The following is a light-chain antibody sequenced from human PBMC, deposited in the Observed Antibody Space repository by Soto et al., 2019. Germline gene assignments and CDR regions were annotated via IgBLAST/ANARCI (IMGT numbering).Light chain of an antibody. CDR2: DVS. Sequence: QINQYHCNLAASREYRTAITGLVSLSISSWLAWYQQKPGQSLELLIYDVSRLASGVPSRFSGSGSGTDFTLTISSLEPEDFAVYYCHQRKSWPRTFGQGTKVDI. CDR3: HQRKSWPRT. J-gene: IGKJ1*01. CDR1: LSISSW. V-gene: IGKV1-5*01.